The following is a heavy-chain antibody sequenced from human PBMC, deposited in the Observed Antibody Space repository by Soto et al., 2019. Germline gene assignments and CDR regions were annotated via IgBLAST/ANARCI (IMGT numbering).Heavy chain of an antibody. Sequence: GGSLRLSCVACGFTFSNHWMHGVRQVPGKGLVCVSRINSAGTTTTYADSVKGRFTISRDSATNTLYLQMNSLRAEDTAVYYCTREAPRGAYYYDSSGYYYFDYWGQGALVTVSS. J-gene: IGHJ4*02. V-gene: IGHV3-74*01. D-gene: IGHD3-22*01. CDR2: INSAGTTT. CDR3: TREAPRGAYYYDSSGYYYFDY. CDR1: GFTFSNHW.